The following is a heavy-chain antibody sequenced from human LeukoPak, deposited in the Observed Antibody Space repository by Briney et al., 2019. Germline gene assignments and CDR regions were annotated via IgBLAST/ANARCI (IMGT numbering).Heavy chain of an antibody. Sequence: PGGSLRLSCAASGFTFSSHAMSWVRQAPGKGLEWVSAISADSYYTYYADSVQGRFTISRDISKNTLYLQMNSLRAEDTAVYYCAKNGRYFDWYYFDSWGQGTLVTVSS. CDR1: GFTFSSHA. CDR3: AKNGRYFDWYYFDS. J-gene: IGHJ4*02. CDR2: ISADSYYT. V-gene: IGHV3-23*01. D-gene: IGHD3-9*01.